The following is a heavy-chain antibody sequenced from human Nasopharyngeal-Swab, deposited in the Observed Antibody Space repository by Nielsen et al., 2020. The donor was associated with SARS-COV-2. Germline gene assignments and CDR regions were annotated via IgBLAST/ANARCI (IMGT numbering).Heavy chain of an antibody. V-gene: IGHV3-43*01. Sequence: GESLKISCAASGFTFSSYTMHWVRQAPGKGLEWVSLISWDGGSTYYADSVKGRFTISRDNSKNSLYLQMNSLRTEDTALYYCAKGESDGGNAPLDYWGQGTLVTVSS. CDR1: GFTFSSYT. CDR3: AKGESDGGNAPLDY. CDR2: ISWDGGST. J-gene: IGHJ4*02. D-gene: IGHD4-23*01.